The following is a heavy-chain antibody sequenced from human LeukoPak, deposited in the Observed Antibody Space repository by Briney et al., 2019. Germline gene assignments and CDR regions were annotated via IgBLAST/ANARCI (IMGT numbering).Heavy chain of an antibody. CDR1: GYTFTSYG. Sequence: ASVKVSCKASGYTFTSYGISWVRQAPGQGLEWMGWISAYNGNTNYAQKLQGGVTMTTDTSTSTAYMELRSLRSDDTAVYYCAKIRESIWQACLDYWGQGTLVTISS. CDR2: ISAYNGNT. J-gene: IGHJ4*02. CDR3: AKIRESIWQACLDY. V-gene: IGHV1-18*01. D-gene: IGHD6-6*01.